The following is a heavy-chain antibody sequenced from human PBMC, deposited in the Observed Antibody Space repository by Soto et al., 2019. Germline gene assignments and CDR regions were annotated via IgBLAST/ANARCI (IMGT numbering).Heavy chain of an antibody. D-gene: IGHD3-10*01. V-gene: IGHV1-18*01. Sequence: QVQLVQSGGEVKKPGASVKVSCRASGYTLRTYDISWVRQAPGQGLEWMGWIGDYNGKTEYSQKFQGRLTMTTDTSTNTASMELRRLRSDDTAVYYCARGGGCPGYGMDVWGQGTTVTV. CDR1: GYTLRTYD. CDR2: IGDYNGKT. CDR3: ARGGGCPGYGMDV. J-gene: IGHJ6*02.